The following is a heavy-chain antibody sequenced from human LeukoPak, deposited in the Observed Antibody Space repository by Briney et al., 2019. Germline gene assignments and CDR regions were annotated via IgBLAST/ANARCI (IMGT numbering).Heavy chain of an antibody. D-gene: IGHD3-10*01. J-gene: IGHJ4*02. CDR3: ARGEDYYGSGSSYYFDY. CDR1: GFTFSSYS. V-gene: IGHV3-21*01. Sequence: PGGSLRLSCAASGFTFSSYSMNWVRQAPGKGLEWVSSISSSSSYIYYADPVKGRFTISRDNSKNTLYLQMNSLRAEDTAVYYCARGEDYYGSGSSYYFDYWGQGTLVTVSS. CDR2: ISSSSSYI.